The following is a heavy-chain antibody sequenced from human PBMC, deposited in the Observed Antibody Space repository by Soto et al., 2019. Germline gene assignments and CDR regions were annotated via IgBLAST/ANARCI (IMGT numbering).Heavy chain of an antibody. CDR2: IYPGDSDT. D-gene: IGHD3-22*01. CDR1: GYSFTSYW. Sequence: SLXISCRGSGYSFTSYWIGWVRQMPGKGLEWMGIIYPGDSDTRYSPSFQGQVTISADKSISTAYLQWSSLKASDTAMYYCARHPSSGYNWFDPWGQGTLVTVSS. CDR3: ARHPSSGYNWFDP. V-gene: IGHV5-51*01. J-gene: IGHJ5*02.